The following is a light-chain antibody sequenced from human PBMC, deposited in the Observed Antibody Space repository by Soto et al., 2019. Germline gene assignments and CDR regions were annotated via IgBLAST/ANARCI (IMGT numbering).Light chain of an antibody. CDR1: QSISSY. V-gene: IGKV1-39*01. J-gene: IGKJ2*01. CDR3: QQSSSTPLYT. Sequence: DIPMTQSPSSLSASVGDRVTITCRASQSISSYLNWYQQKPGKAPKLLIYAASSLQSGVPSRFSGSGSGTDFTLTISSLQPEDFVTYYCQQSSSTPLYTFGQGTMLEIK. CDR2: AAS.